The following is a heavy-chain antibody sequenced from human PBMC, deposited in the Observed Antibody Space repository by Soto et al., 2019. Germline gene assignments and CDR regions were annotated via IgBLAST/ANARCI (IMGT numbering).Heavy chain of an antibody. CDR2: INHSGST. CDR3: ARGRWYGSGSSKFDP. J-gene: IGHJ5*02. CDR1: GGSISGYY. D-gene: IGHD3-10*01. V-gene: IGHV4-34*01. Sequence: PSETLSLTCTVSGGSISGYYWSWIRQPPGKGLEWIGEINHSGSTNYNPSLKSRVTISVDTSKNQFSLKLSSVTAADTAVYYCARGRWYGSGSSKFDPWGQGTLVTVSS.